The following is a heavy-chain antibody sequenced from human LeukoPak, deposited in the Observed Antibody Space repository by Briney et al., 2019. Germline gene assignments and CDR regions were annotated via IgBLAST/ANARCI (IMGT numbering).Heavy chain of an antibody. CDR3: TRVGGAAAKDTYYYYYYGMDV. J-gene: IGHJ6*02. V-gene: IGHV3-33*01. Sequence: GGSLRLSCAASGFTFSSYGMHWVRQAPGKGLEWVAVIWYDGSNKYYADSVKGRFTISRDDSKNTAYLQMNSLKTEDTAVYYCTRVGGAAAKDTYYYYYYGMDVWGQGTTVTVSS. CDR2: IWYDGSNK. CDR1: GFTFSSYG. D-gene: IGHD2-2*01.